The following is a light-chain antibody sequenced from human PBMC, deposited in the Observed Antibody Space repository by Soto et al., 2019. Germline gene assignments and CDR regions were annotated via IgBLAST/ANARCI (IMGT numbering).Light chain of an antibody. Sequence: EIVMTQSPGTLSVSPGERATLSCRASHSVSSKLAWYQQKPGQAPRLLFYGASTRATGIPARFSGSGSGTEFTLTISSLQSEDFAVYFCHQYNNWPITFGQGTRLEIK. CDR3: HQYNNWPIT. J-gene: IGKJ5*01. CDR2: GAS. V-gene: IGKV3-15*01. CDR1: HSVSSK.